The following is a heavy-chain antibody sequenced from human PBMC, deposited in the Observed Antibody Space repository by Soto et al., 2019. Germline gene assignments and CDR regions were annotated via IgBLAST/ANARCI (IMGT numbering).Heavy chain of an antibody. J-gene: IGHJ6*02. CDR1: GVSISSSSYY. CDR3: ARHIRGNSCMDV. Sequence: AETLSLTCTFSGVSISSSSYYWGWIRQPPGKGLEWIGSIYYSGSTSYNPSLKSRVTISVDTSKNQFSLKLSSVTAADTAVYYCARHIRGNSCMDVWGQGTTVTVSS. D-gene: IGHD2-21*01. V-gene: IGHV4-39*01. CDR2: IYYSGST.